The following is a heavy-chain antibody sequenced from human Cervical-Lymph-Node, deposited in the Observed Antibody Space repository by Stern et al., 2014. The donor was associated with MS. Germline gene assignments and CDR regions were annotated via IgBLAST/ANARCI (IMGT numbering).Heavy chain of an antibody. CDR1: GFVFSSDS. D-gene: IGHD6-13*01. V-gene: IGHV3-21*02. Sequence: EVQLVESGGGLVKTGGSLTLSCAASGFVFSSDSMNWVRQAPGKGLEWVSSISSRSNYIHYAESVKGRFTISRDNAKNSVYLQMNRLRVEDTAVYYCVKTASTAGLYYFDSWGQGTLLTVSS. CDR3: VKTASTAGLYYFDS. CDR2: ISSRSNYI. J-gene: IGHJ4*01.